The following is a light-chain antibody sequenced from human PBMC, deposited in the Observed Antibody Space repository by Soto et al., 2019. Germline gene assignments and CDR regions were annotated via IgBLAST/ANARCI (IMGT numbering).Light chain of an antibody. Sequence: QSALTQPASVSGSPGQSITISCTGTSSDVGGYNYVSWYQQHPGKAPKLMVYEVSNRPSGVSNRFSGSKFGNTASLTISGLQADDEADYYCTSYTSSSTLYVFGTGTKVTVL. J-gene: IGLJ1*01. V-gene: IGLV2-14*01. CDR2: EVS. CDR3: TSYTSSSTLYV. CDR1: SSDVGGYNY.